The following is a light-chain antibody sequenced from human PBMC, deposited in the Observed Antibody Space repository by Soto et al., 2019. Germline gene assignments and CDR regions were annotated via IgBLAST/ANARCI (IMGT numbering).Light chain of an antibody. V-gene: IGLV2-14*01. CDR2: DVS. CDR3: SSYTSSGTLYV. J-gene: IGLJ1*01. CDR1: SSDVGGYNY. Sequence: QSVLTQPASVSGSPGQSSTISCTGTSSDVGGYNYVSWYQQHPGKAPKLMIYDVSNRPSGVSNRFSGSKSGNTASLTISGLQAEDEANYYCSSYTSSGTLYVFGTGTKVTVL.